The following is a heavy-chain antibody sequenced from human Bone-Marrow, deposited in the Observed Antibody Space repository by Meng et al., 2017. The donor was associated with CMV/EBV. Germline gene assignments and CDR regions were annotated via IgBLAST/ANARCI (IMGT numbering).Heavy chain of an antibody. CDR2: ISAYNGNT. CDR3: ARVDPYSNYGLYGMDV. V-gene: IGHV1-18*01. CDR1: GYTFTSYG. J-gene: IGHJ6*02. D-gene: IGHD4-11*01. Sequence: ASVKVSCKASGYTFTSYGISWVRQAPGQGLEWMGWISAYNGNTNYAQKLQGRVTMTTDTSTSTAYMELRSLRSDDTAVYYCARVDPYSNYGLYGMDVWGQGTTVTVSS.